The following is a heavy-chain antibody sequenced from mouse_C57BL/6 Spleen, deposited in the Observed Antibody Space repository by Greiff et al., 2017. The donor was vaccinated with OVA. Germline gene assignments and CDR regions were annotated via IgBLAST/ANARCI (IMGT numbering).Heavy chain of an antibody. D-gene: IGHD2-12*01. CDR2: IDPSDSYT. CDR1: GYTFTSYW. J-gene: IGHJ2*01. V-gene: IGHV1-50*01. CDR3: ARRELRRHFDY. Sequence: VQLQQPGAELVKPGASVKLSCKASGYTFTSYWMQWVKQRPGQGLEWIGEIDPSDSYTNYNQKFKGKATLTVDTSSSTAYMQLSSLTSEDSAVYYCARRELRRHFDYWGQGTTLTVSS.